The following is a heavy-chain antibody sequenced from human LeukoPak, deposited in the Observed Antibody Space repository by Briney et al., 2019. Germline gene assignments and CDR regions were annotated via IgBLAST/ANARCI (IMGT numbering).Heavy chain of an antibody. D-gene: IGHD4-17*01. CDR2: ISGSTGDT. CDR1: GYSFVLYG. J-gene: IGHJ4*02. V-gene: IGHV1-18*01. Sequence: ASVKVSCKASGYSFVLYGISWVRQAPGEGPEWMGWISGSTGDTNYAQKFQGRVTMTADTSSSTAYMELRSLRSDGTAIYYCARDENYGIFFNVDYWGQGTLATVSS. CDR3: ARDENYGIFFNVDY.